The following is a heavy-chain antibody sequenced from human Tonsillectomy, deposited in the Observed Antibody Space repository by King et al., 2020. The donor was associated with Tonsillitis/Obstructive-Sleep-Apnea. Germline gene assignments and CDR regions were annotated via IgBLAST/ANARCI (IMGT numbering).Heavy chain of an antibody. CDR3: ARAEMDSYYYHMDV. V-gene: IGHV3-7*04. Sequence: QLVQSGGGFVQPGGSLRLSCAASGFTFRSYLMTWVRQAPGKGLEWVANIKEDESEKKYVDSVKGRFTISRDNRKKLVYLQMNSLRVEDTAVYYCARAEMDSYYYHMDVWGKETTVTVSS. CDR2: IKEDESEK. CDR1: GFTFRSYL. D-gene: IGHD2-21*02. J-gene: IGHJ6*03.